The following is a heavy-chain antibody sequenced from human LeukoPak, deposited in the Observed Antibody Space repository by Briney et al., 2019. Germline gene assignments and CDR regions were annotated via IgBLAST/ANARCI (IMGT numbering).Heavy chain of an antibody. Sequence: SETLSLTCTVSGGSVSSYYWSWIRQPAGKGLEWIGRIYTSGTTNYNPSLKSRVTMSVDTSKNQFSLKMRSVTAADTAVYYWARPNSDGSDYWGQGTLVTVSS. J-gene: IGHJ4*02. CDR1: GGSVSSYY. CDR2: IYTSGTT. V-gene: IGHV4-4*07. D-gene: IGHD2-15*01. CDR3: ARPNSDGSDY.